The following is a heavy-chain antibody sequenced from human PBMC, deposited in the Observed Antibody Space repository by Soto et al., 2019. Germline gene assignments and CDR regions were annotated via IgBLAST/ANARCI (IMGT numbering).Heavy chain of an antibody. J-gene: IGHJ4*02. CDR3: ARQHYYDSSGYYTWN. V-gene: IGHV4-39*01. CDR2: VHYSGST. CDR1: GGSIRNTIYY. D-gene: IGHD3-22*01. Sequence: QLQLQESGPGLVKPSETLSLTCSVSGGSIRNTIYYWGWIRQPPGKGLEWIATVHYSGSTYYTPSLKSRVTISADTSNNQFSLRLNSVTAADTAVYYCARQHYYDSSGYYTWNWGQGTLVTVSS.